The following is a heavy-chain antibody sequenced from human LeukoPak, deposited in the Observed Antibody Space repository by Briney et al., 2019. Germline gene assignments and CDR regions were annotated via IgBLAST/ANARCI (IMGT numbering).Heavy chain of an antibody. CDR2: INHSGSTS. D-gene: IGHD5-12*01. Sequence: SETLSLTCAVYGESFSGYFWNWIRQPPGKGLEWIGEINHSGSTSNHNPPLKSRVTMSVDTSKNQFSLKLSSVTAADTAVYYCARKSGYARDYWGQGNLVTVSS. CDR1: GESFSGYF. J-gene: IGHJ4*02. CDR3: ARKSGYARDY. V-gene: IGHV4-34*01.